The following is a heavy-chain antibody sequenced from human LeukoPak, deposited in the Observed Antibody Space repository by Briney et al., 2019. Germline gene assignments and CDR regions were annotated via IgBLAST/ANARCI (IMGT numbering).Heavy chain of an antibody. V-gene: IGHV3-30*18. Sequence: PEGSLRLSCAASAFTFSNYGMHWVRQAPGKGLEWVAVVSYAGSTTYYADSVKGRFTISRDNSKNTLYLQMNSLRAEDTAVYYCAKEPIPMAGGYYFDYWGQGTLVTVSS. CDR2: VSYAGSTT. D-gene: IGHD6-19*01. CDR3: AKEPIPMAGGYYFDY. J-gene: IGHJ4*02. CDR1: AFTFSNYG.